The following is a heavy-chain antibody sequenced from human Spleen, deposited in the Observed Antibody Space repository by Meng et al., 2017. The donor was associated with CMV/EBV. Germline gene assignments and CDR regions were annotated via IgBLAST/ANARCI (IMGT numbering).Heavy chain of an antibody. J-gene: IGHJ4*02. CDR3: AKVGERGTNGVYPFDY. V-gene: IGHV3-23*01. D-gene: IGHD2-8*01. CDR1: GFTFSNYA. CDR2: ITGSGGTT. Sequence: GESLKISCAASGFTFSNYATSWVRQAPGKGLEWVSAITGSGGTTWYIDPVKGRFTISRDNSKNTLFVQMNRLGAEDTAVYYCAKVGERGTNGVYPFDYWGQGTLVTVSS.